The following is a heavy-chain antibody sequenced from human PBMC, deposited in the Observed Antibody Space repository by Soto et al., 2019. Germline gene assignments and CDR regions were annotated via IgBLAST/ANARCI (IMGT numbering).Heavy chain of an antibody. J-gene: IGHJ3*02. CDR3: ARQSNSASYYWAFDI. V-gene: IGHV5-51*01. CDR1: GYTFTNYW. D-gene: IGHD1-26*01. Sequence: GESLKISCKGSGYTFTNYWIGWVRQMPGKGLEWMGIIYPDDSDTRYSPSFQGQVTISADKSISTAYMQWSSLKASDTAMYYCARQSNSASYYWAFDIWGQGTMGTVSS. CDR2: IYPDDSDT.